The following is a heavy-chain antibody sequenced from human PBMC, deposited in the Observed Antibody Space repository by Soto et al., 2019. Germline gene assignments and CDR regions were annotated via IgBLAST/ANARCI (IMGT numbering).Heavy chain of an antibody. V-gene: IGHV4-31*03. CDR1: GGSISSCGYY. Sequence: VQLKESGPGLVKPSQTLSLTCTVSGGSISSCGYYWSWIRQHPGKGLEWIGYIYYSGSTYYNPSLKVRFTIAGDTAQNQFSLKLSSVTAADTAVYYWARGGYGDPPRWGQGTLVTVCS. J-gene: IGHJ4*02. D-gene: IGHD4-17*01. CDR2: IYYSGST. CDR3: ARGGYGDPPR.